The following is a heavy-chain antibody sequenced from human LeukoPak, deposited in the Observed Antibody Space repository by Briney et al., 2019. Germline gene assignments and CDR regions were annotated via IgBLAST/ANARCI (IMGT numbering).Heavy chain of an antibody. CDR2: ITDNGGGT. V-gene: IGHV3-64D*06. CDR3: VRDTYGIDV. Sequence: GGSLRLSCSASGFAFSYFAMHWVRQAPRKGLEYVSAITDNGGGTYYADSVKGRFTISRDNSKNTLYLQMSSLRGEDTAVYYCVRDTYGIDVWGQGTTVTVSS. CDR1: GFAFSYFA. J-gene: IGHJ6*02.